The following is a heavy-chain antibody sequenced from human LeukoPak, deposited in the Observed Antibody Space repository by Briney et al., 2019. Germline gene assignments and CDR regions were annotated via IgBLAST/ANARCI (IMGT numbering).Heavy chain of an antibody. CDR1: GGRFKTHG. CDR3: ARDAQWELRAFDV. CDR2: IIPVFDRP. J-gene: IGHJ3*01. V-gene: IGHV1-69*06. Sequence: SVKVSCKTIGGRFKTHGFSWVRQAPGQGLEWMGGIIPVFDRPTYAQNFEGRVTITADKSTNTTYMEITSLTSDDTAVYCCARDAQWELRAFDVWGRGTMVIVSS. D-gene: IGHD4-23*01.